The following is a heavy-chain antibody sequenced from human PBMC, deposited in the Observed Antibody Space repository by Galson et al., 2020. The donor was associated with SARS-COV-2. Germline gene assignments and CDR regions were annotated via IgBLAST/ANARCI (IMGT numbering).Heavy chain of an antibody. CDR3: AKGYAKYYYYYMDV. Sequence: GVSLKISCAASGFTFSSYAMHWVRQAPGKGLEWVAVISYDGSNKYYADSVKGRFTISRDNSKNTLYLQMNSLRAEDTAVYYCAKGYAKYYYYYMDVWGKGTTVTISS. CDR2: ISYDGSNK. CDR1: GFTFSSYA. V-gene: IGHV3-30*04. J-gene: IGHJ6*03. D-gene: IGHD2-8*01.